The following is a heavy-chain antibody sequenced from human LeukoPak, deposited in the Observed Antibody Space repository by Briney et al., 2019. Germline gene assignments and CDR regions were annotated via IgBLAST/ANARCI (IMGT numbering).Heavy chain of an antibody. D-gene: IGHD7-27*01. V-gene: IGHV3-53*01. CDR2: IYSGGSA. Sequence: GGSLRLSCAASGFTFSSYSMHWVRQAPGKGLEWISVIYSGGSAYYADSVKGRFTISRDNSKNTLYLQMNSLRADDTAVYYCLGTTDYWGQGTLVTVSS. CDR1: GFTFSSYS. J-gene: IGHJ4*02. CDR3: LGTTDY.